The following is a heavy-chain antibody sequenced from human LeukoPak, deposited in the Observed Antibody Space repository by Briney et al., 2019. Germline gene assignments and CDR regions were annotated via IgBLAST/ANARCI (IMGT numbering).Heavy chain of an antibody. CDR3: ARGATFNYCSSTNYFDY. V-gene: IGHV4-34*01. D-gene: IGHD2-2*01. CDR1: GGSFSGYY. Sequence: PSETLSLTCAVYGGSFSGYYWSWIRQPPGKGLEWIGEINHSGSTNYNPSLKSRVTISVDSSKNQFSLKLSSVTAADTAVYYCARGATFNYCSSTNYFDYWGQGTLVTVSS. CDR2: INHSGST. J-gene: IGHJ4*02.